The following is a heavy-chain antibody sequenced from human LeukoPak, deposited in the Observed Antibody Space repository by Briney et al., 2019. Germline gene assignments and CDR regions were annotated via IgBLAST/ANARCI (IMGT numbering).Heavy chain of an antibody. CDR1: GGSISSYY. V-gene: IGHV4-59*01. Sequence: SETLSLTCTVSGGSISSYYWTWTRQPPGKGLEWIGYIYYSGSTNYNPSLKSRVTISVDTSKNQFSLKLSSVTAADTAVYYCARETTMVLDYWGQGTLVTVSS. CDR3: ARETTMVLDY. J-gene: IGHJ4*02. D-gene: IGHD5-18*01. CDR2: IYYSGST.